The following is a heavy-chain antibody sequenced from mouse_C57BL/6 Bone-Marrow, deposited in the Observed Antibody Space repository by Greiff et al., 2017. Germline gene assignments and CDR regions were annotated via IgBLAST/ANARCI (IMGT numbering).Heavy chain of an antibody. J-gene: IGHJ2*01. CDR2: ISDGGSYT. CDR1: GFTFSSYA. D-gene: IGHD4-1*01. V-gene: IGHV5-4*01. CDR3: ARELGRDFDY. Sequence: EVQGVESGGGLVKPGGSLKLSCAASGFTFSSYAMSWVRQTPEKRLEWVATISDGGSYTYYPENVKGRFTISRDKAKNTLYLQMSHLKSEDTAMYYCARELGRDFDYWGQGTTLTVSS.